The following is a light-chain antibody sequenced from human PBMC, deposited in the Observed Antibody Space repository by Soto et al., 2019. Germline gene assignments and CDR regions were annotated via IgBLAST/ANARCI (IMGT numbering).Light chain of an antibody. V-gene: IGLV2-14*01. J-gene: IGLJ1*01. CDR1: SSDICGYDY. CDR2: DVS. CDR3: CSYMTSSSLNFV. Sequence: QSVLTQPASVSGSPGQSITISCTGTSSDICGYDYVSWYQQHPGKAPRLLIYDVSNRPSGISNRFSGSKSGNTASLTISGLQAEDEADYYCCSYMTSSSLNFVFGSGTRSPS.